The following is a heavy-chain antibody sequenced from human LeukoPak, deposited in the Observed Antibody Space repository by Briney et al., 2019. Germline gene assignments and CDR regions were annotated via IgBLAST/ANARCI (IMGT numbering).Heavy chain of an antibody. Sequence: GGSLRLSCAASGFTFSSYAMSWVRQAPGKGLEWVSVIGGTGETHSTDSVKGRFTISRDNSKNTLSLQMNSLRPEDTAVYYCAKDSWPRNGMYDPFDIWGQGTMVTVSS. CDR1: GFTFSSYA. V-gene: IGHV3-23*01. J-gene: IGHJ3*02. D-gene: IGHD2-8*01. CDR3: AKDSWPRNGMYDPFDI. CDR2: IGGTGET.